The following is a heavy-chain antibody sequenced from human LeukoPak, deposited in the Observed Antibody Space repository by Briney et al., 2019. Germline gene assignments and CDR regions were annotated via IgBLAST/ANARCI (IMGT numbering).Heavy chain of an antibody. V-gene: IGHV4-34*01. D-gene: IGHD1-7*01. Sequence: PSETLSLACAVYGGSFSSYYWSWIRQPPGKGLEWIGEINHSGSTNYNPSLKSRVTISVDTSKNQFSLKLSSVTAADTAVYYCARARNWNYGWFDPWGQGTLVTVSS. J-gene: IGHJ5*02. CDR3: ARARNWNYGWFDP. CDR2: INHSGST. CDR1: GGSFSSYY.